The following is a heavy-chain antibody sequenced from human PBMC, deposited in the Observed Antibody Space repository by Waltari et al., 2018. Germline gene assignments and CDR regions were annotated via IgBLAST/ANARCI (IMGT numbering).Heavy chain of an antibody. CDR1: GGSFSGYY. J-gene: IGHJ6*02. CDR2: INHAGNR. V-gene: IGHV4-34*02. CDR3: VRLEDCSGPGGNCYSGDSFALDV. Sequence: QVQLQQWGAGLLQPSETLSLTCAVYGGSFSGYYWGWIRQSPGKGLEWIGEINHAGNRNYNPSLRSPVTMLVDTSRSQFSLKLSSMTAADTALYYCVRLEDCSGPGGNCYSGDSFALDVWGQGTTVTVSS. D-gene: IGHD2-8*02.